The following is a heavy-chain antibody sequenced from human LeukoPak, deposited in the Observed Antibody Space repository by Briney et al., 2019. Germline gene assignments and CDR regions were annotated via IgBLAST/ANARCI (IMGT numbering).Heavy chain of an antibody. D-gene: IGHD1-1*01. CDR1: GYTFTDYA. CDR3: TRGVWTGPTRSYYLDY. CDR2: INAGNGKT. J-gene: IGHJ4*02. V-gene: IGHV1-3*03. Sequence: GASVKVSCKASGYTFTDYAMQWVRQAPGQSLEWMGWINAGNGKTRYSEDFQGRITITRDTSASTAYMELSSLTSEDMAVYYCTRGVWTGPTRSYYLDYWGQGTLVTVSS.